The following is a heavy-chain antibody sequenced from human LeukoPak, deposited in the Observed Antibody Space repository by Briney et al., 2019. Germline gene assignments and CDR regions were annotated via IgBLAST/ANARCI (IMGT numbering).Heavy chain of an antibody. CDR3: AKDLKDKYYYGSGSYSITLDY. CDR1: GFTFSSYG. V-gene: IGHV3-30*02. Sequence: GGSLRLSCAASGFTFSSYGMHWVRQAPGEGLEWVAFIRYDGSNKYYADSVKGRFTISRDNSKNTLYLQMNSLRAEDTAVYYCAKDLKDKYYYGSGSYSITLDYWGQGTLVTVSS. J-gene: IGHJ4*02. D-gene: IGHD3-10*01. CDR2: IRYDGSNK.